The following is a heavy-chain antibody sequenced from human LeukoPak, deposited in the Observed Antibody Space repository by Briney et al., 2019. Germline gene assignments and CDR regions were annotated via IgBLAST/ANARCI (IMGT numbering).Heavy chain of an antibody. V-gene: IGHV4-59*08. Sequence: PSETLSLTCTVSGASISSSYWSWIRQPPGKGLEWIGYIDYSGSTNYNPSLKSRATISVDTSKNQFSLKLSSVTAADTAVFYCARHWDSSSPDAFDIWGQGTMVTVSS. CDR3: ARHWDSSSPDAFDI. CDR1: GASISSSY. D-gene: IGHD6-13*01. CDR2: IDYSGST. J-gene: IGHJ3*02.